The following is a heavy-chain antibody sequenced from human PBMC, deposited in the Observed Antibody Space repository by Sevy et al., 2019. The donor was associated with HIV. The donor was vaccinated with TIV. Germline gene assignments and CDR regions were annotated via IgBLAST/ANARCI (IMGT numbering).Heavy chain of an antibody. CDR1: GFTFSSYS. V-gene: IGHV3-21*01. CDR2: ISSSSSYI. CDR3: ARDDQSKSYDFWSGYYEFGAFDI. D-gene: IGHD3-3*01. J-gene: IGHJ3*02. Sequence: GGSLRLSCAASGFTFSSYSMNWVRQAPGKGLEWVSSISSSSSYIYYADSVKGRFTISRDNAKNSLYLQMNSLRAEDKAVYYCARDDQSKSYDFWSGYYEFGAFDIWGQGTMVTVSS.